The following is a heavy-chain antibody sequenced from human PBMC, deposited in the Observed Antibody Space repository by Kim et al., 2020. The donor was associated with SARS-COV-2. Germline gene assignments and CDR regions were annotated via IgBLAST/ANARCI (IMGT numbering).Heavy chain of an antibody. CDR1: GFTFSSYA. D-gene: IGHD1-26*01. Sequence: GGSLRLSCAASGFTFSSYAMHWVRQAPGKGLEWVAVISYDGSNKYYADSVKGRFTISRDNSKNTLYLQMNSLRAEDTAVYYCARDLGWELLEGPDYWGQGTLVTVSS. V-gene: IGHV3-30*04. CDR3: ARDLGWELLEGPDY. J-gene: IGHJ4*02. CDR2: ISYDGSNK.